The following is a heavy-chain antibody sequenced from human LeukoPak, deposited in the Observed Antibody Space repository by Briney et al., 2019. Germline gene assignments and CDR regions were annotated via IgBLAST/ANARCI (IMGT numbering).Heavy chain of an antibody. CDR3: ARAVGGYHFDY. J-gene: IGHJ4*02. D-gene: IGHD3-16*01. CDR2: IFHTGTT. V-gene: IGHV4-59*04. Sequence: SETLSLTCTVAGGSISSYYWSWIRQPPEKGLEWIGYIFHTGTTYYGPSLKSRLTMSVDTSKHQFSLKLSSVTAADTAVYYCARAVGGYHFDYWGQGTLVTGSS. CDR1: GGSISSYY.